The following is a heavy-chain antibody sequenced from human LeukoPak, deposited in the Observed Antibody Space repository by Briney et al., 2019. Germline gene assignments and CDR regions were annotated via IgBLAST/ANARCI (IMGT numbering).Heavy chain of an antibody. CDR2: IKQDGREK. Sequence: GGSLRLSCAASGFTFSNYWMSWVRQAPGKGLEWVANIKQDGREKYYVDSVKGRFTISRDNAKNSLYLQMSSLRAEDTAVYVCARKGELERRRSWDYWGQGTLVTVSS. CDR3: ARKGELERRRSWDY. V-gene: IGHV3-7*03. J-gene: IGHJ4*02. D-gene: IGHD1-1*01. CDR1: GFTFSNYW.